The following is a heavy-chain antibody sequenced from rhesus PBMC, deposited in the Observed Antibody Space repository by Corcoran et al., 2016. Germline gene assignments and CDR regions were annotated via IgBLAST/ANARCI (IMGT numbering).Heavy chain of an antibody. CDR2: IYGSGSST. V-gene: IGHV4-169*02. Sequence: QLQLQESGPGLVKPSETLSVTCAVSGGSISSSYWSWIRQAPGKGLEWIGYIYGSGSSTNYNPSLKSRVTLSLDTSKNQRSLQLSSVTAADTAVDYCASGEEYSYYWGQGVLVTVSS. J-gene: IGHJ4*01. CDR3: ASGEEYSYY. CDR1: GGSISSSY. D-gene: IGHD3-9*01.